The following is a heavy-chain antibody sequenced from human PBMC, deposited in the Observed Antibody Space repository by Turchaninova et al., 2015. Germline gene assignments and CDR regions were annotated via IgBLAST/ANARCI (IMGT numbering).Heavy chain of an antibody. CDR3: TKLRDYDILTG. V-gene: IGHV3-15*01. D-gene: IGHD3-9*01. CDR1: GFTFSDAW. Sequence: EVQLVESGGGLVKPGGSLRLSCAASGFTFSDAWMSWVRQAPGKGLGWVGRIKRKTDGWTTDYAAPVKGRFTISRDDSKNTLYLQMNSLKTEDTAVYYCTKLRDYDILTGWGKGTTVTVSS. J-gene: IGHJ6*04. CDR2: IKRKTDGWTT.